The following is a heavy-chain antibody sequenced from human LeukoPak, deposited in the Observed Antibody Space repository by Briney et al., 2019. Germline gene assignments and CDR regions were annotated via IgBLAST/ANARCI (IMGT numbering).Heavy chain of an antibody. J-gene: IGHJ6*03. CDR2: ISGSGDYT. CDR3: TTDLTSFRYSGNDSDYYYYMDV. V-gene: IGHV3-23*01. CDR1: GFTFSSHG. D-gene: IGHD5-12*01. Sequence: GGSLRLSCAASGFTFSSHGMSWVRQAPGKGLEWVSTISGSGDYTYYADSVKGRFTISRDNSKNTLYLQMNSLKTEDTAVYYCTTDLTSFRYSGNDSDYYYYMDVWGKGTTVTISS.